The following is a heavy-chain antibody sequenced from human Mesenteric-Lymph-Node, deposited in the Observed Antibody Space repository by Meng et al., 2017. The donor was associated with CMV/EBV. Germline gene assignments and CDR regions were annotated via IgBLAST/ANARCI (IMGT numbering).Heavy chain of an antibody. CDR2: ILYDGSDK. V-gene: IGHV3-30*02. Sequence: GESLKISCAASGFTFSGCGMHWVRQTPDKGLEWVAFILYDGSDKYYADSVKGRFTISRDNSKNTLYLQMNSLRAEETAIYYCAKGGLASAGHYYYGMDVWGQGTTVTVSS. D-gene: IGHD6-13*01. CDR1: GFTFSGCG. CDR3: AKGGLASAGHYYYGMDV. J-gene: IGHJ6*02.